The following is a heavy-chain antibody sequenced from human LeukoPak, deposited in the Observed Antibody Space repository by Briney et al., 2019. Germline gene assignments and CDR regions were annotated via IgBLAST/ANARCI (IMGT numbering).Heavy chain of an antibody. J-gene: IGHJ4*02. Sequence: GGSLRLSCAASGFTFDDYGMSWVRQAPGKGLEWVSGINWNGGSTGYADSVKGRFTISRDNAKNSLYLQMNSLRAEDTALYYCARVSSRSGSYLGYFDYWGQGTLVTVSS. D-gene: IGHD3-10*01. CDR2: INWNGGST. CDR3: ARVSSRSGSYLGYFDY. CDR1: GFTFDDYG. V-gene: IGHV3-20*04.